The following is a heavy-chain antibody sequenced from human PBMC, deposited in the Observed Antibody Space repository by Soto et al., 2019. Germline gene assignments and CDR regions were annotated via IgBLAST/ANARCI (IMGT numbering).Heavy chain of an antibody. CDR2: IYSSGST. Sequence: SETLSLTCTVAGGSISSYYWSWIRQPPGKGLDWIGYIYSSGSTNYNPSLKSRVTISVDTSKNEFSLKLTSVTAADTAVYYCARFSGWYSAFDYWGQGTPVTVSS. D-gene: IGHD6-19*01. CDR1: GGSISSYY. J-gene: IGHJ4*02. CDR3: ARFSGWYSAFDY. V-gene: IGHV4-59*01.